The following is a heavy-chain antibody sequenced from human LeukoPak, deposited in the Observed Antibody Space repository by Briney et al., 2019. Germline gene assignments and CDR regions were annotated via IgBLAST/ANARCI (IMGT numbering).Heavy chain of an antibody. Sequence: SVKVSCKASGGTFSSYAISWVRQAPGQGLEWMGRIIPIFGIANYAQKFQGRVTITADKSTSTAYMELSSLRSEGTAVYYCARDGIAAAGRGFYDYWGQGTLVTVSS. CDR3: ARDGIAAAGRGFYDY. V-gene: IGHV1-69*04. CDR1: GGTFSSYA. J-gene: IGHJ4*02. CDR2: IIPIFGIA. D-gene: IGHD6-13*01.